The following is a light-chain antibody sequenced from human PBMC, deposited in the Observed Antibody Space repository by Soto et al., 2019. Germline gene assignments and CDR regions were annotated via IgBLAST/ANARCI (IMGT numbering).Light chain of an antibody. Sequence: DIQMTQSLSYRSAYLGHAVTITCAASQSISSYLNWYQQKPGKAPKLLIYAASSLQSGVPSRCSGSGSGTDCTLNSSRLEPEDFAVYYGQQYGSSPWTVGQGTKVDIK. CDR1: QSISSY. CDR2: AAS. CDR3: QQYGSSPWT. V-gene: IGKV1-39*02. J-gene: IGKJ1*01.